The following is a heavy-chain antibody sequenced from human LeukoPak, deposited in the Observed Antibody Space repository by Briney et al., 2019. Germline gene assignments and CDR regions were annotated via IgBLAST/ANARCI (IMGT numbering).Heavy chain of an antibody. CDR3: AREDSSGYLDAFDI. Sequence: GGSLRLSCAASGFTFSSYGMHWVRQAPGKGLEWVAFIRYDGSNKYYADSVKGRFTISRDNSKNSLYLQMNSLRAEDTAVYYCAREDSSGYLDAFDIWGQGTMVTVSS. D-gene: IGHD3-22*01. CDR2: IRYDGSNK. V-gene: IGHV3-30*02. CDR1: GFTFSSYG. J-gene: IGHJ3*02.